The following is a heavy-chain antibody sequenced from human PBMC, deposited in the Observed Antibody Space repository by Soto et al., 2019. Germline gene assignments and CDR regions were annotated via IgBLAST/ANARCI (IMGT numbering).Heavy chain of an antibody. V-gene: IGHV4-39*01. CDR3: ARRTVNIRTFYSGLKTHCFDY. J-gene: IGHJ4*02. D-gene: IGHD6-19*01. CDR2: IYYSGST. Sequence: SETLSLTCAVSGGSISSGSYYWGWIRQPPGKGLEWIGSIYYSGSTYYTPSLQSRVAISVDTSKNQFSLKLNSVTAADTAVYYCARRTVNIRTFYSGLKTHCFDYWGQGTLVTVSS. CDR1: GGSISSGSYY.